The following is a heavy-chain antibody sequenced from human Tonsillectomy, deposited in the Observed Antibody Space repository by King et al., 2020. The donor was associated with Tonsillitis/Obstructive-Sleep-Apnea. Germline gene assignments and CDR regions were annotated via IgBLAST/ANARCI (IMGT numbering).Heavy chain of an antibody. V-gene: IGHV4-59*01. CDR2: IYYTGST. J-gene: IGHJ3*02. Sequence: QLQESGPGLVKPSETLSLTCTVSGGSISSYYWSWIRQPPGKGLECIGYIYYTGSTNYNPSLKSRVTIPVDTSKNQFSLELSSVTAADTAVYYCAREGLRDAFDIWGQGTMVTVSS. CDR1: GGSISSYY. CDR3: AREGLRDAFDI. D-gene: IGHD5-12*01.